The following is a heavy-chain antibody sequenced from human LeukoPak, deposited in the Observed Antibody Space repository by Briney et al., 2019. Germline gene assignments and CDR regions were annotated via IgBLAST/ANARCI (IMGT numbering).Heavy chain of an antibody. CDR1: GFTFTSYA. V-gene: IGHV3-23*01. CDR2: IRNTGDSV. Sequence: SGGPLTLSCAASGFTFTSYAMSWLRQAPGRGLEWLSPIRNTGDSVYYADSVKGRFTISRDNSKNTLYLQMNSLRAEDTAVYYCAKDIAAAGSSFFDSWGQGALVTVSS. J-gene: IGHJ4*02. D-gene: IGHD6-13*01. CDR3: AKDIAAAGSSFFDS.